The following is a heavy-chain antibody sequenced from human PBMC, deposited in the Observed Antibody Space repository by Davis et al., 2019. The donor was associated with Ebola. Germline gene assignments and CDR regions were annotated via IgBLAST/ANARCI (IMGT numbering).Heavy chain of an antibody. Sequence: PGGSLRLSCAASGFSFSSYSMNWVRQAPGKGLEWVSSISTRSSHIYYADSVRGRFTISRDNAKNSLYLQMSSLRAEDTAIYYCARGGTATITFDSWGQGTLVTVSS. J-gene: IGHJ4*02. D-gene: IGHD5-24*01. CDR3: ARGGTATITFDS. CDR2: ISTRSSHI. CDR1: GFSFSSYS. V-gene: IGHV3-21*01.